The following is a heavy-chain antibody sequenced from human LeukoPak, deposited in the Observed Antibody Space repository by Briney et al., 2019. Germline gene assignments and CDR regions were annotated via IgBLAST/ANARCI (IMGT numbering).Heavy chain of an antibody. D-gene: IGHD3-22*01. CDR2: INHSGST. V-gene: IGHV4-34*01. J-gene: IGHJ3*02. Sequence: PSETLSLACAVYGGSFSGYYWSWIRQPPGKGLEWIGEINHSGSTNYNPSLKSRVATSVDTSKNQFSLKLSSVTAADTAVYYCARVGTTQRRYYDSSGYYFNSETDAFDIWGQGTMVTVSS. CDR3: ARVGTTQRRYYDSSGYYFNSETDAFDI. CDR1: GGSFSGYY.